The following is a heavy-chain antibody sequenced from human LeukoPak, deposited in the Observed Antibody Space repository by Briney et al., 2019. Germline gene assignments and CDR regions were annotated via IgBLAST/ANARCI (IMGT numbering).Heavy chain of an antibody. J-gene: IGHJ4*02. D-gene: IGHD2-2*01. V-gene: IGHV1-2*02. CDR2: INPNSGGT. CDR3: ARICSSTSCVGY. Sequence: ASVKVSCKASGYTFTGYYMHWVRQAPGQGLEWMGWINPNSGGTNYAQKFQGRVTMTRDTSIGTAYMELSRLRSDDTAVYYCARICSSTSCVGYWGQGTLVTVSS. CDR1: GYTFTGYY.